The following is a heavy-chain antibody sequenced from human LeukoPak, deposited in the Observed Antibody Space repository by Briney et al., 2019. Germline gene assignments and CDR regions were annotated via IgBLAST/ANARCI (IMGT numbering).Heavy chain of an antibody. CDR3: ARDVAYYYDSSGYYQSYFDY. CDR2: INPNSGGT. J-gene: IGHJ4*02. CDR1: GYTFTGYY. V-gene: IGHV1-2*02. D-gene: IGHD3-22*01. Sequence: ASVKVSCKASGYTFTGYYMHWVRQAPGQGLEWMGWINPNSGGTNYAQKFQGRVTMTRDTSISTAYMELSRLRSDDTAVYYCARDVAYYYDSSGYYQSYFDYWGQGTLVTVSS.